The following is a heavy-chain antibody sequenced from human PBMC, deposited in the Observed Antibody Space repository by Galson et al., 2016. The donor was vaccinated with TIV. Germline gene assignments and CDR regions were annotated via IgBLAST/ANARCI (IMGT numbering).Heavy chain of an antibody. J-gene: IGHJ4*02. Sequence: SLRLSCAASGFNIGAHGMHWVRQAPGKGLECVAVIWFDGSDTNYADSVKGRFTISRDISKNTLYLEMNSLRVGDTALYYCAKIAVVDNSYFDYWDQGTLVTVSS. CDR3: AKIAVVDNSYFDY. D-gene: IGHD6-19*01. CDR2: IWFDGSDT. CDR1: GFNIGAHG. V-gene: IGHV3-33*06.